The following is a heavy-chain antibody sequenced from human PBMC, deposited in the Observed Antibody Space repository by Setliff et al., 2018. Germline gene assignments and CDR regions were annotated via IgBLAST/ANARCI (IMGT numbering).Heavy chain of an antibody. D-gene: IGHD2-2*01. J-gene: IGHJ5*02. CDR1: GYTFTSYA. V-gene: IGHV1-2*04. Sequence: ASVKVSCKASGYTFTSYAMHWVRQAPGQGPEWMGWINPNSGGTNYAQKFQGWVTMTRDTSISTAYMELSRLRSDDTAVYYCARDRGYCSSTSCYDGFDPWGQGTLVTVSS. CDR2: INPNSGGT. CDR3: ARDRGYCSSTSCYDGFDP.